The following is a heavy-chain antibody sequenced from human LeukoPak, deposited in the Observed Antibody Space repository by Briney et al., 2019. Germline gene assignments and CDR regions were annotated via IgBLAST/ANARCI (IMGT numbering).Heavy chain of an antibody. CDR3: ARGDSSSWYGVNWFDP. CDR2: ISPDGSAE. V-gene: IGHV3-7*01. D-gene: IGHD6-13*01. Sequence: GGSLRLSCVASGFAFSSYWMSWVRQAPGKGLELVANISPDGSAEDYVDSVRGRFAISRDNAKRSLYLQMNSLSPEDTAVYYYARGDSSSWYGVNWFDPWGQGTLVTVSS. J-gene: IGHJ5*02. CDR1: GFAFSSYW.